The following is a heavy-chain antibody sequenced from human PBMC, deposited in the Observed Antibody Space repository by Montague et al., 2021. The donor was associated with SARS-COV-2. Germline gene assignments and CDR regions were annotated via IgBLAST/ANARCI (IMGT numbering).Heavy chain of an antibody. CDR3: ASLPAGNAYDLYYYSGLDV. V-gene: IGHV3-30*04. D-gene: IGHD5-12*01. J-gene: IGHJ6*02. CDR2: TSYDGTNE. Sequence: CLRLSCAASGFNFNRYAMDWVRQAPGKGLEWVAVTSYDGTNEDYADSVKGRFTISRDNSKNTLSLQMNSLRAEDTATYYCASLPAGNAYDLYYYSGLDVWGQGTTVTVSS. CDR1: GFNFNRYA.